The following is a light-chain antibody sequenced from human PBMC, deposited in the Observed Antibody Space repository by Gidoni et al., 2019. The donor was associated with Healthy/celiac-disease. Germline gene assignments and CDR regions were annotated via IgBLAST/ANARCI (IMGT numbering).Light chain of an antibody. J-gene: IGKJ2*02. V-gene: IGKV2-28*01. CDR2: LGS. CDR1: QSLLHSNGYNY. CDR3: MQALQTPWT. Sequence: DIVMTQSPLSLPVTPGETASISCRSSQSLLHSNGYNYLDWYLQKPGQSPLLLIYLGSNRASGVPDRFIGSGSGTDFTLKISRVEAEDVGVYYFMQALQTPWTFGQGTKLEIK.